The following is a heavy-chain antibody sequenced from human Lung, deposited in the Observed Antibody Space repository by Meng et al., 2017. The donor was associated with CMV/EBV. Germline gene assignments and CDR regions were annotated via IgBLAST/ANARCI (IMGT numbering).Heavy chain of an antibody. Sequence: QVQWRGLGPTLVKPSETLSPTCPVSGDPITNPNWWAWVRQPPGKGLEWIGEIPHRGSSAYNPSLKSRVSMSIDKSKNQFSLKLTSVTAADTAVYHCLRRSGGSVWGQGTLVTVSS. J-gene: IGHJ1*01. CDR3: LRRSGGSV. CDR2: IPHRGSS. D-gene: IGHD3-10*01. V-gene: IGHV4-4*02. CDR1: GDPITNPNW.